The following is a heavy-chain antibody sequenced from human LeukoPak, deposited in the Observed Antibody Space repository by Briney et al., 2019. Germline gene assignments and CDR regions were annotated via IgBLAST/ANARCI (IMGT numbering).Heavy chain of an antibody. J-gene: IGHJ6*04. D-gene: IGHD3-16*01. CDR3: ARGRGRNPSGYYYYMDV. V-gene: IGHV3-48*03. CDR1: GFTFSSYE. Sequence: GGSLRLSCAASGFTFSSYEMNWVRQAPGKGLEWVSYISSSGSTIYYADSVKGRFTISRDNSKGTLYLLMSSLRADDTAVYYCARGRGRNPSGYYYYMDVWGKGTTVTISS. CDR2: ISSSGSTI.